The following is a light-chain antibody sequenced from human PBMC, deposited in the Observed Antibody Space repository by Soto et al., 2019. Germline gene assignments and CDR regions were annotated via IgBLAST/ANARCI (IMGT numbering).Light chain of an antibody. Sequence: EVVMTQSPATLPVSPGERATLSCRASQTININIAWYQQKPGQAPRLLIFDTSTRVAGVPDRFSGSGSGTDFTLTITRLEPEDFAVFYCQQYGTSEIIFGQGTRLEI. CDR2: DTS. V-gene: IGKV3-20*01. CDR3: QQYGTSEII. J-gene: IGKJ5*01. CDR1: QTININ.